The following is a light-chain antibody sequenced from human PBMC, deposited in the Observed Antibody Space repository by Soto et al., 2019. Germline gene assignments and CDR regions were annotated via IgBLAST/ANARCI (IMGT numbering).Light chain of an antibody. V-gene: IGLV2-11*01. Sequence: QSALTQPRSVSGSPGQSVAISCTGASSDLGGYGYVSWYQQHPGKAPKLMIYDVSKRPSGVPDRFSGSKSGNTASLTISGLQAEDEADYYCCSSPGTYTYVFGTGTKVTVL. CDR1: SSDLGGYGY. CDR2: DVS. J-gene: IGLJ1*01. CDR3: CSSPGTYTYV.